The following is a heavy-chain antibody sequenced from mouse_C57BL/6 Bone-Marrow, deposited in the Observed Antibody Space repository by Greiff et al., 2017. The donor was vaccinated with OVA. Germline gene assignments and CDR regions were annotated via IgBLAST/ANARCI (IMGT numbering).Heavy chain of an antibody. CDR2: ISSGSSTI. CDR3: ARSLYYYGSSLAY. D-gene: IGHD1-1*01. J-gene: IGHJ3*01. V-gene: IGHV5-17*01. CDR1: GFTFSDYG. Sequence: EVMLVESGGGLVKPGGSLKLSCAASGFTFSDYGMHWVRQAPEKGLEWVAYISSGSSTIYYADPVKGRFTISRDNAKNTLFMQMTSLRSEDTSMYYCARSLYYYGSSLAYWGQGTLVTVSA.